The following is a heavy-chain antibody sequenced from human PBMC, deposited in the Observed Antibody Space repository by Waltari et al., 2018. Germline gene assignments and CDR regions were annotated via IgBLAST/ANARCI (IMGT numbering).Heavy chain of an antibody. V-gene: IGHV3-73*02. CDR1: GFMFSAAD. CDR2: IRRKAENYAT. Sequence: EVQLVESGGDLVQPGGSLKLSCAASGFMFSAADMHWARQASGKGLEWFGRIRRKAENYATADAASVRGRFTLSRDDSKNTAYLQMNSLETEDTALYYCIRRNYGGDSDMTDWGQGTLVTVSS. CDR3: IRRNYGGDSDMTD. J-gene: IGHJ4*02. D-gene: IGHD2-21*02.